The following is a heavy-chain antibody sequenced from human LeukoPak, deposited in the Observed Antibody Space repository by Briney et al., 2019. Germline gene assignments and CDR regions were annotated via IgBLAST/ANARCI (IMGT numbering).Heavy chain of an antibody. CDR2: ITSSGST. J-gene: IGHJ4*02. CDR1: GFTFNNYA. CDR3: AKDLYGDYDFVC. Sequence: PGASLRLSCAASGFTFNNYAMNWVRQAPVKGLEWVSVITSSGSTYYADPVKGRFTISRDNSKNTLYLQMNSLRAEDTAIYYCAKDLYGDYDFVCWGRGTLVTVSS. D-gene: IGHD4-17*01. V-gene: IGHV3-23*01.